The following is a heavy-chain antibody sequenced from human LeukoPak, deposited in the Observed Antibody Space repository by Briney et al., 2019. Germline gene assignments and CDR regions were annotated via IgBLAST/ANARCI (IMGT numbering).Heavy chain of an antibody. CDR3: ARRTRGGGEPYYYYYMDV. Sequence: PSETLSLTCTVSGVSISSSNYYWVWMRQPPGKGLEWIGSVYYSGSSQYNPSLKSRVTISVDTFNNQFPLKLSSVAAADTAVYFCARRTRGGGEPYYYYYMDVWGKGTTVTVSS. CDR1: GVSISSSNYY. D-gene: IGHD3-10*01. CDR2: VYYSGSS. J-gene: IGHJ6*03. V-gene: IGHV4-39*01.